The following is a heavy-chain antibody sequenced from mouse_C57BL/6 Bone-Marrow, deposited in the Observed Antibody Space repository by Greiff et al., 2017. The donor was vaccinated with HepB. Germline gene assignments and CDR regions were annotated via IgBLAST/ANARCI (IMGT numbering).Heavy chain of an antibody. CDR2: ISSGGSYT. V-gene: IGHV5-6*01. CDR1: GFTFSSYG. CDR3: AKENYFDY. J-gene: IGHJ2*01. Sequence: EVKLMESGGDLVKPGGPLKLSCAASGFTFSSYGMSWVRQTPDKRLEWVATISSGGSYTYYPDSVKGRFTISRDNAKNTLYLQMSSLKSEDTAMYYCAKENYFDYWGQGTTLTVSS.